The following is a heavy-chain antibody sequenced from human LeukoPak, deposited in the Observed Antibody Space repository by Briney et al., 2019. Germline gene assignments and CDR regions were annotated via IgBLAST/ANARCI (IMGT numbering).Heavy chain of an antibody. CDR1: GFKFSTFS. CDR3: AKHTAMVTGKNGFDY. Sequence: GGSLRLSCAASGFKFSTFSMNWVRRAPGKGLEWVSAISGSGGNTYYADSVKGRFTISRDNSKNTLYLQMDSLRAEDTAVYYCAKHTAMVTGKNGFDYWGQGTLVTVSS. D-gene: IGHD5-18*01. J-gene: IGHJ4*02. V-gene: IGHV3-23*01. CDR2: ISGSGGNT.